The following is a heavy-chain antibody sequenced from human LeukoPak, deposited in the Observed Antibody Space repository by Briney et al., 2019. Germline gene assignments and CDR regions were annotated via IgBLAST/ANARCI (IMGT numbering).Heavy chain of an antibody. D-gene: IGHD3-22*01. V-gene: IGHV4-34*01. J-gene: IGHJ4*02. CDR2: INHSGST. Sequence: SETLSLTCAVYGGSFSGYYWSWIRQPPGKGLEWIGEINHSGSTNYNPSLKSRVTISVDTSKNQFSLKLSSVTAADTAVYYCARRGDSSGYLFDYWGQGTLVTVSS. CDR3: ARRGDSSGYLFDY. CDR1: GGSFSGYY.